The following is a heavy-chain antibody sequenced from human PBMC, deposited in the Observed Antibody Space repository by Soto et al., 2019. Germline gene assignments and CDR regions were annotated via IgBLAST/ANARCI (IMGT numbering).Heavy chain of an antibody. CDR2: ISAYNGNT. D-gene: IGHD1-26*01. CDR1: GYTFTSYG. Sequence: QVQLVQSGAEVKKPGASVKVYCKASGYTFTSYGIIWVRQAPGQGLEWMGWISAYNGNTHYAQKLQGRVTMTTDTSTSTADMELRSLRSDDTAVYYCARERGSYALDYWGQGTLVTVSS. J-gene: IGHJ4*02. CDR3: ARERGSYALDY. V-gene: IGHV1-18*01.